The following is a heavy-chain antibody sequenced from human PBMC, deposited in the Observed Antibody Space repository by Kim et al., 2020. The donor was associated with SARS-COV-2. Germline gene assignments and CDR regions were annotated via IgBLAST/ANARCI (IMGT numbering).Heavy chain of an antibody. J-gene: IGHJ6*02. CDR1: GYSFTSYW. V-gene: IGHV5-51*01. D-gene: IGHD6-13*01. CDR2: IYPGDSDT. Sequence: GESLKISCKGSGYSFTSYWIGWVRQMPGKGLEWMGIIYPGDSDTRYSPSLQGQVTISADKSISTAYLQWSSLKASDTAMYYCARPAAAGPYYYYGMDVWGQGTTVTVSS. CDR3: ARPAAAGPYYYYGMDV.